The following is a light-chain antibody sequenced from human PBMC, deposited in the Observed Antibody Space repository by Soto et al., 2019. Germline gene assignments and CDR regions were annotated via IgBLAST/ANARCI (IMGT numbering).Light chain of an antibody. CDR2: AAS. CDR1: QLVSSNF. CDR3: QQYGSSPWT. J-gene: IGKJ1*01. V-gene: IGKV3-20*01. Sequence: EILLTQSPGPLSFSPRERDTLSCRASQLVSSNFLAWYQQKPGQAPRLLIYAASNRATAPPGRFSGNGSGPDFTLTISGLEHEYEALYYCQQYGSSPWTFDQGTKVE.